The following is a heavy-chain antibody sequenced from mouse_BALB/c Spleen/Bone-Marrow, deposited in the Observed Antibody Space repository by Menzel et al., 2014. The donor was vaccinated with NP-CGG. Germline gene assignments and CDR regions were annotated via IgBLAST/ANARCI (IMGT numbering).Heavy chain of an antibody. CDR3: ARDMGGLLFDY. D-gene: IGHD2-3*01. V-gene: IGHV7-3*02. J-gene: IGHJ2*01. Sequence: EVQLQQSGGGLVQPGGSLRLSCAPSGFTFTDYYMNWVRQPPGKALEWLGFIRNKAYSYTTEYSASVKGRFTISRDISQSILYLQMNTLRAEDSATYYCARDMGGLLFDYWGQGTTLTVSS. CDR1: GFTFTDYY. CDR2: IRNKAYSYTT.